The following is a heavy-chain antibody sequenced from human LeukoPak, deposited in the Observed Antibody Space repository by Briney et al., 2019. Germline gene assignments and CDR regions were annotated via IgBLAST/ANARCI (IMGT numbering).Heavy chain of an antibody. CDR2: IIPIFGTA. CDR3: ARDHTQGGYSYGPFDY. J-gene: IGHJ4*02. CDR1: GGTFSSYA. Sequence: SVKVSCTASGGTFSSYAISWVRQAPGQGLEWMGGIIPIFGTANYAQKFQGRVTITADESTSTAYMELSSLRSEDTAVYYCARDHTQGGYSYGPFDYWGQGTLVTVSS. D-gene: IGHD5-18*01. V-gene: IGHV1-69*01.